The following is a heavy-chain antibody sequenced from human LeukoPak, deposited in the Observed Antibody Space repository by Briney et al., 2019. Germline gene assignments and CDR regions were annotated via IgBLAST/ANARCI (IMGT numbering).Heavy chain of an antibody. Sequence: GGYLRLSCAASGFTFSSYAMSWVRQAPGKGLEWVSAISGSGGSTYYADSVKGRFTISRDNSKNTLYLQMSNLRAEDTAVYYCATGRFFDVWGQGTTVTVTS. V-gene: IGHV3-23*01. CDR2: ISGSGGST. CDR3: ATGRFFDV. CDR1: GFTFSSYA. D-gene: IGHD3-3*01. J-gene: IGHJ6*02.